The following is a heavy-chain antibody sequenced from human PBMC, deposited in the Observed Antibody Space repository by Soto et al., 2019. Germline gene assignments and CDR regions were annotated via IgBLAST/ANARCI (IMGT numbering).Heavy chain of an antibody. CDR3: AKDRGWSSADLDY. J-gene: IGHJ4*02. D-gene: IGHD6-19*01. CDR2: ISYDGSNK. CDR1: GFTFSSFG. Sequence: PGESLRLSCAASGFTFSSFGMHWVRQAPGKGLEWVALISYDGSNKYYADAVKGRFTISRDKSKNTLYLQMNSLRAEDTAVYYCAKDRGWSSADLDYWGQGTLVTVSS. V-gene: IGHV3-30*18.